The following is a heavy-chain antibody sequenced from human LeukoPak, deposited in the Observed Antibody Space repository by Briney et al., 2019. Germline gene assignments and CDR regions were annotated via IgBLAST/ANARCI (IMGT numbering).Heavy chain of an antibody. V-gene: IGHV4-31*03. CDR1: GGSISSGGYY. D-gene: IGHD3-10*01. J-gene: IGHJ4*02. CDR3: ARDGYYGSGSGSGYFDY. CDR2: IYYSGST. Sequence: SETLSLTCTVSGGSISSGGYYWSWIRQHPGKGLEWIGYIYYSGSTYYNLSLKSRVTISVDTSKNQFSLKLSSVTAADTAVYYCARDGYYGSGSGSGYFDYWGQGTLVTVSS.